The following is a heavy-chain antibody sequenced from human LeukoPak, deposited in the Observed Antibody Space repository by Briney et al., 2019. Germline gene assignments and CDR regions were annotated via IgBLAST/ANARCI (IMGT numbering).Heavy chain of an antibody. Sequence: PGGSLRLSCAASGFAFSSYSMNWVRQAPGKGLEWVSSISSSSSYIYYADSVKGRFTISRDNAKNSLYLQMNSLRAEDTAVYYCASSRGRTYYYDSSGYSFDYWGQGTLVTVSS. D-gene: IGHD3-22*01. CDR2: ISSSSSYI. V-gene: IGHV3-21*01. CDR3: ASSRGRTYYYDSSGYSFDY. J-gene: IGHJ4*02. CDR1: GFAFSSYS.